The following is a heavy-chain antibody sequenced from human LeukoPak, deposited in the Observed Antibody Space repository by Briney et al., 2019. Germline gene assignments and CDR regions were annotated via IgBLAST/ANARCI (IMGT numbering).Heavy chain of an antibody. V-gene: IGHV3-48*03. Sequence: GGSLRLSCAASGFTFSNYEMNWVRQVPGRGLEWVSYISSSGLTMYYADSVKGRFTISRDNAKNSLYLRMNSLRDEDTAVYYCARDSYGSSGYYYVSDYWGQGTLVTVSS. J-gene: IGHJ4*02. CDR3: ARDSYGSSGYYYVSDY. CDR1: GFTFSNYE. CDR2: ISSSGLTM. D-gene: IGHD3-22*01.